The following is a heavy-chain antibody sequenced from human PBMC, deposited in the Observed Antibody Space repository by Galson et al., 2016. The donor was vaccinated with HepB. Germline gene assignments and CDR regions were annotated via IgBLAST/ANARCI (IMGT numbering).Heavy chain of an antibody. Sequence: CAISGDSVSSNTAAWNWIRQTPSRGLEWLGRTYYRSTWSNDYAVSVKSRITINRDTSKNQFSLQLTSVTPEDTAVYYCARGVLGPAGNWFAPWGQGTPVIVSS. D-gene: IGHD2/OR15-2a*01. V-gene: IGHV6-1*01. CDR3: ARGVLGPAGNWFAP. J-gene: IGHJ5*02. CDR1: GDSVSSNTAA. CDR2: TYYRSTWSN.